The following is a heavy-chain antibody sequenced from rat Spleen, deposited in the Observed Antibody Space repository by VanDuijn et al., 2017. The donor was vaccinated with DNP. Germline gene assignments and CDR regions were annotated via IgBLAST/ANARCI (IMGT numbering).Heavy chain of an antibody. Sequence: EVRLVESGGGLVQPGRSLKLSCAASGFTFSDYNMAWVRQGPKKGLEWVATIHSDGSSTWYRDSVRGRFTFSRNNAKSILYLQMDSLRSEDTATFYCTTDFERGYWGQGVMVTVSS. CDR3: TTDFERGY. J-gene: IGHJ2*01. V-gene: IGHV5-7*01. CDR1: GFTFSDYN. CDR2: IHSDGSST. D-gene: IGHD1-11*01.